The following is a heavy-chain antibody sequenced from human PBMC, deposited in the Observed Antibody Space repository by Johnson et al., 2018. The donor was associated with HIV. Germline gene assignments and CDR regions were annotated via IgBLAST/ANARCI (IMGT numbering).Heavy chain of an antibody. D-gene: IGHD5-24*01. CDR3: ARGGRDGYTCDVFDV. J-gene: IGHJ3*01. V-gene: IGHV3-66*01. CDR1: GFTFSSNY. Sequence: VQLVESGGGVVQPGGSLRLSCAASGFTFSSNYMSWVRQAPGKGLAWVSVINSGGDKYYADSVRGRFTISRDNSKNTLYLQMNSRRVEDTAVYFCARGGRDGYTCDVFDVWGQGTRVTVSS. CDR2: INSGGDK.